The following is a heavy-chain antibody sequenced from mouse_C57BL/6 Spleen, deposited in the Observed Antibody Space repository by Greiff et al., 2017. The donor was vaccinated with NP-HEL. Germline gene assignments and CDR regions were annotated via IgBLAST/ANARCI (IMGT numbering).Heavy chain of an antibody. Sequence: QVQLQQPGAELVKPGASVKLSCKASGYTFTSYWMQWVKQRPGQGLEWIGEIDPSDSYTNYNQKFKGKATLTVDTSSSTAYMQLSSLTSEDSAVYYCARLFTTVVATDYWGQGTTLTVSS. V-gene: IGHV1-50*01. D-gene: IGHD1-1*01. J-gene: IGHJ2*01. CDR2: IDPSDSYT. CDR1: GYTFTSYW. CDR3: ARLFTTVVATDY.